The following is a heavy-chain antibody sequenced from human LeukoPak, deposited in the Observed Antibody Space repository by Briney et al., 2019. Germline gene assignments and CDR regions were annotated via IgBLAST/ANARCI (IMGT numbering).Heavy chain of an antibody. J-gene: IGHJ3*02. Sequence: SETLSPTCTVSGGSISSGGYYWSWIRQPPGKGLEWIGYIYHSGSTYYNPSLKSRVTISVDRSKNQFSLKLSSVTAADTAVYYCATREKQQQLVHPPQHSQAFDIWGQGTMVTVSS. CDR3: ATREKQQQLVHPPQHSQAFDI. CDR2: IYHSGST. V-gene: IGHV4-30-2*01. D-gene: IGHD6-13*01. CDR1: GGSISSGGYY.